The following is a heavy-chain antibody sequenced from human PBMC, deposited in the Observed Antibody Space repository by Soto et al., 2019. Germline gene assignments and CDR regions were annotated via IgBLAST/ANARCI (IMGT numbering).Heavy chain of an antibody. CDR1: GYTFTNHW. Sequence: PGQSLKNSCQASGYTFTNHWIAWVRHMPGRGLEWMGLIFPRDSDTRYNSSFEGQVTISSDRSIATAYLQWTSLKASDIAIYFGARLGALLQPFDYWGQGSSVTVSS. V-gene: IGHV5-51*01. J-gene: IGHJ4*02. CDR2: IFPRDSDT. D-gene: IGHD4-4*01. CDR3: ARLGALLQPFDY.